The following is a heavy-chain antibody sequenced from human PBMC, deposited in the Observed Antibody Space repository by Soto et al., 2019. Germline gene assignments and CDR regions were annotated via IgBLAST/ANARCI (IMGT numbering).Heavy chain of an antibody. V-gene: IGHV3-7*01. D-gene: IGHD3-3*01. CDR1: EFTFSSYW. Sequence: GGSLRLSCAASEFTFSSYWMSWVRQAPGKGLEWVANIKQDGSEKYYVDSVKGRFTISRDNAKNSLYLQMNSLRAEDTAVYYCARVPMTYDFWSGYSNYYYYMDVWGKGTTVTVSS. CDR3: ARVPMTYDFWSGYSNYYYYMDV. J-gene: IGHJ6*03. CDR2: IKQDGSEK.